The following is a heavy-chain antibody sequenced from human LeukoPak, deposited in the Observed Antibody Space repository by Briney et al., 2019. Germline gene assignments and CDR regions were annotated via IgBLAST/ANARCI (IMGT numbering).Heavy chain of an antibody. D-gene: IGHD2-21*01. J-gene: IGHJ4*02. CDR1: GFIVSDNY. CDR3: ARDLYSQY. V-gene: IGHV3-53*01. Sequence: PGRSLRLSCAASGFIVSDNYMRWVRQAPGKGLEWVSVIYSGGTTYYADSVKGRFTISRDIATNSPYLQMNTLRTEDTAAYYCARDLYSQYWGQGTLVTVPS. CDR2: IYSGGTT.